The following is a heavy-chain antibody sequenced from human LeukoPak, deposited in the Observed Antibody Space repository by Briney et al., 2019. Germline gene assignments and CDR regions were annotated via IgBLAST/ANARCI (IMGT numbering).Heavy chain of an antibody. Sequence: SETLSLTCTVSGLSITNCGTCYWSWIRPPAEKVPEWIGRIYSSGSTNYNPSLARRVTISVDASKFSLRLSSVTAADTARYYCAVGSTSYYFDYWGQGILVTVSS. CDR2: IYSSGST. J-gene: IGHJ4*02. D-gene: IGHD2-2*01. CDR1: GLSITNCGTCY. V-gene: IGHV4-61*02. CDR3: AVGSTSYYFDY.